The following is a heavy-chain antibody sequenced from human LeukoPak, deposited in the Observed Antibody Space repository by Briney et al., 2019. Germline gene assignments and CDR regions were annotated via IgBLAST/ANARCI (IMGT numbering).Heavy chain of an antibody. CDR1: GYTFTSYD. D-gene: IGHD3-3*01. J-gene: IGHJ3*02. V-gene: IGHV1-8*01. CDR3: ARDMVTIFGVVIRHAFDI. CDR2: MNPNSGNT. Sequence: ASVKVSCKASGYTFTSYDINWVRQATGQGLEWMGWMNPNSGNTGYAQKFQGRVTMTRNTSISTAYMELSSLRSEDTAVYYCARDMVTIFGVVIRHAFDIWGQGTMVTVSS.